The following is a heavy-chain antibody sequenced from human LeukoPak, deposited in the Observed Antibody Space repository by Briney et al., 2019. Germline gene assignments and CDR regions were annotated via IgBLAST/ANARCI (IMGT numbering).Heavy chain of an antibody. D-gene: IGHD3-10*01. V-gene: IGHV1-24*01. CDR3: ATFQMAGMVRGDRSWYP. J-gene: IGHJ5*02. CDR2: FDPEDGET. Sequence: ASVKVSCKVSGYTLTELSMHWVRQAPGKGLEWMGGFDPEDGETIYAQKFQGRVTMTEDTSTDTAYMELSSPRSEDTAVYYCATFQMAGMVRGDRSWYPWGQGTLVTVSS. CDR1: GYTLTELS.